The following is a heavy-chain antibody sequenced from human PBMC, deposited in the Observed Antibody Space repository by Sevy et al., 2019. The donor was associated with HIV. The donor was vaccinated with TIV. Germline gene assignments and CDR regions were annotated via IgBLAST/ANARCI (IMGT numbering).Heavy chain of an antibody. D-gene: IGHD1-26*01. V-gene: IGHV3-23*01. CDR3: AKDPGWELGFDP. J-gene: IGHJ5*02. Sequence: GSLRLSCAASGFTFSSYAMSWVRQAPGKGLEWVSAISGSGGSTYYADSVKGRFTISRDNSKNTLYLQMNSLRAEDTAVYYCAKDPGWELGFDPWGQGTLVTVSS. CDR2: ISGSGGST. CDR1: GFTFSSYA.